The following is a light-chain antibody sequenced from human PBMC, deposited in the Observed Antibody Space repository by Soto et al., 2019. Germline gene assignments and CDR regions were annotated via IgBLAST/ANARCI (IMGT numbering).Light chain of an antibody. V-gene: IGKV1-5*03. CDR2: KAS. J-gene: IGKJ1*01. Sequence: IQITQSPSTLSGSEGDRVTITCRASQTISSWLAWYQQKPGKAPKLLIYKASTLKSGVPSRFSGSGSGTEFTLTISSLQPDDFATYYCQHYNSYSGAFGQGTKVDIK. CDR1: QTISSW. CDR3: QHYNSYSGA.